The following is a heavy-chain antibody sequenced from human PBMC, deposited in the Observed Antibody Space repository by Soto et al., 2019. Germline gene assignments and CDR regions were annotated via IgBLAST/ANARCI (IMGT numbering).Heavy chain of an antibody. CDR3: ARYSGTYYFDF. Sequence: QLQLQESRPGLVKPSETLSLTCTVSGGSISSSNYYWGWIRQPPGKGLEWIGSIYYTGSTYYNPSLKSRVTISVDTSKSQFSLQVTSVTAADTAVYYCARYSGTYYFDFWGQGTLVTVSA. J-gene: IGHJ4*02. V-gene: IGHV4-39*01. CDR2: IYYTGST. CDR1: GGSISSSNYY. D-gene: IGHD1-26*01.